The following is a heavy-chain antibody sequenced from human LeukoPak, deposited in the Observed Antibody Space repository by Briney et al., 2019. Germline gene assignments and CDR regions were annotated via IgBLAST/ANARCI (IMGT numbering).Heavy chain of an antibody. CDR3: ARVRDQLLVFPDFDH. CDR1: GYTYTSYG. Sequence: GASVKVSCKASGYTYTSYGISWVRQAPGQGLEWMGWISAYNGNTNYAQKLQRRVTMTTDTSTSTSYLELRSLRSDDTAVYYCARVRDQLLVFPDFDHWGQGTLVTVSS. CDR2: ISAYNGNT. V-gene: IGHV1-18*01. D-gene: IGHD2-2*01. J-gene: IGHJ4*02.